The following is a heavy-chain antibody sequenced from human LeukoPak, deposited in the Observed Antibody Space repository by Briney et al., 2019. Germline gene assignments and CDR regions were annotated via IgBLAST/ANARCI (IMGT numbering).Heavy chain of an antibody. Sequence: SVKVSCKASGGTFSSYAISWLRQAPGQGLEWMGGIIPIFGKENYAQKLQGRVMITADESTSTDYMELSSLRSEDTAVYYCARDHPYSYGPDYWGQGTLVTVSS. CDR3: ARDHPYSYGPDY. J-gene: IGHJ4*02. V-gene: IGHV1-69*13. D-gene: IGHD5-18*01. CDR2: IIPIFGKE. CDR1: GGTFSSYA.